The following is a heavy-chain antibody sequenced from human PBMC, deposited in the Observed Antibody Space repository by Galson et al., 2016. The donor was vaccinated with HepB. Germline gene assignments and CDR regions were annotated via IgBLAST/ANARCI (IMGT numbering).Heavy chain of an antibody. Sequence: SLRLSCAASGFTFSNYGMHWVRQAPGKGLEWVAVISCDGSNEYYADSVKGRFTISRDNSKNTLYLQMNSLRAEDTAVYSCAKVGDGGGLGDVFDIWGQGTMVTVSS. CDR3: AKVGDGGGLGDVFDI. CDR2: ISCDGSNE. V-gene: IGHV3-30*18. CDR1: GFTFSNYG. J-gene: IGHJ3*02. D-gene: IGHD3-16*01.